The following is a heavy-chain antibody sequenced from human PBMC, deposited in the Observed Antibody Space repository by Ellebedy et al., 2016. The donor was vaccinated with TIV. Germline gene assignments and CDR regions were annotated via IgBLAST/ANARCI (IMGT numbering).Heavy chain of an antibody. D-gene: IGHD5-18*01. J-gene: IGHJ5*02. CDR3: ARDRKGYHNWFDP. CDR2: ISYDGSNK. Sequence: GESLKISXAASGFTFSSYAMHWVRQAPGKGLEWVAVISYDGSNKYYADSVKGRFTISRDNSKNTLYLQMNSLRAEDTAVYYCARDRKGYHNWFDPWGQGTLVTVSS. V-gene: IGHV3-30-3*01. CDR1: GFTFSSYA.